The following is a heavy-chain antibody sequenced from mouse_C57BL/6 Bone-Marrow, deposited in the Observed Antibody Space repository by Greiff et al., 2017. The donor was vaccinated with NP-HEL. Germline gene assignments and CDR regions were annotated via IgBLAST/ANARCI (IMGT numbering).Heavy chain of an antibody. CDR3: APHYDYDGGDFDY. J-gene: IGHJ2*01. D-gene: IGHD2-4*01. CDR2: IHPSDSDT. Sequence: VQLQQPGAELVKPGASVKVSCKASGYTFTSYWMHWVKQRPGQGLEWIGRIHPSDSDTNYNQKFKGKATLTVDKSSSTAYMQLSSLTSEDSAVYYCAPHYDYDGGDFDYWGQGTTLTVSS. CDR1: GYTFTSYW. V-gene: IGHV1-74*01.